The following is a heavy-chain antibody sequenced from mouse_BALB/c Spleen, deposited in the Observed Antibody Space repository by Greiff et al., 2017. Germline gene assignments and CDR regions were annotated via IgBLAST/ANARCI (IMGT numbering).Heavy chain of an antibody. J-gene: IGHJ1*01. D-gene: IGHD1-2*01. CDR1: GDSITSGY. Sequence: EVQLVESGPSLVKPSQTLSLTCSVTGDSITSGYWNWIRKFPGNKLEYMGYISYSGSTYYNPSLKSRISITRDTSKNQYYLQLNSVTTEDTATYYCASGYGYLYWYFDVWGAGTTVTVSS. CDR3: ASGYGYLYWYFDV. CDR2: ISYSGST. V-gene: IGHV3-8*02.